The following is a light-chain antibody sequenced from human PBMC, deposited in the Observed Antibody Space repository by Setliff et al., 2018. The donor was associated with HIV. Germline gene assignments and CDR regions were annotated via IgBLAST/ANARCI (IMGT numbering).Light chain of an antibody. Sequence: QSALAQPASVSGSPGQSITISCTGTSSDVGGYNYVSWYQHHPGKAPKLMIYDVGKRPSGVSNRFSGSKSGNTASLTISGLQAEDEADYYCSSYTSSSTFVFGTGTKVTVL. CDR2: DVG. V-gene: IGLV2-14*03. CDR1: SSDVGGYNY. J-gene: IGLJ1*01. CDR3: SSYTSSSTFV.